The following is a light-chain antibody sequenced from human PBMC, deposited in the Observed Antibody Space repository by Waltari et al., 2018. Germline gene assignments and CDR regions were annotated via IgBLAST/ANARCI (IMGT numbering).Light chain of an antibody. CDR3: QHSYYPPL. V-gene: IGKV1-39*01. Sequence: DIQMTQSPSSLSASVGDRVTITCRASQSISIYLNWYQQKRGQGPRLLIPSASTFQSGVPSRFSGSGAGTDFTLTITSLQPEDFAPYYCQHSYYPPLFGQGTRLEIK. CDR1: QSISIY. CDR2: SAS. J-gene: IGKJ5*01.